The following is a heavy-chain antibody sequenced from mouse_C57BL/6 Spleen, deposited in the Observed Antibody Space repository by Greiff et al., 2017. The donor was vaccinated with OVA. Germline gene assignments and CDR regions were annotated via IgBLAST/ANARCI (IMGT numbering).Heavy chain of an antibody. V-gene: IGHV5-16*01. D-gene: IGHD3-1*01. Sequence: DVMLVESEGGLVQPGSSMKLSCTASGFTFSDYYMAWVRQVPEKGLEWVANINYDGSSTYYLDSLKSRFIISRDNAKNILYLQMSSLKSEDTATYYCAREAWGFYAMDYWGQGTSVTVSS. CDR2: INYDGSST. CDR1: GFTFSDYY. J-gene: IGHJ4*01. CDR3: AREAWGFYAMDY.